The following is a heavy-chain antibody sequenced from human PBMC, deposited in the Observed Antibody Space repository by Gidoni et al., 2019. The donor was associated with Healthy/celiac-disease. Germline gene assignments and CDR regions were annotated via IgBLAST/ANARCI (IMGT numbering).Heavy chain of an antibody. D-gene: IGHD3-10*01. CDR1: GYSFTSYW. J-gene: IGHJ6*02. Sequence: EVQLVQSGAEVKKPGESLRISCKGSGYSFTSYWISWVRQMPGKGLEWMGRIDPSDSYTNYSPSFQGHVTISADKSISTAYLQWSSLKASDTAMYYCASSVLLGAQLQSYYYYGMDVWGQGTTVTVSS. CDR3: ASSVLLGAQLQSYYYYGMDV. V-gene: IGHV5-10-1*03. CDR2: IDPSDSYT.